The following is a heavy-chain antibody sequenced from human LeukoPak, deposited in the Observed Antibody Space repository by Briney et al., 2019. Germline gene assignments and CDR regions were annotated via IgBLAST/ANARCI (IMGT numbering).Heavy chain of an antibody. J-gene: IGHJ4*02. Sequence: PGGSLRLSCVTSGFTFSSYVMSWVRQAPGKGLEWVSAISGSGGSTYYADSVKGRFTISRDNSKNTLYLQMNSLRAEDTAVYYCAKGTGSSGWYLYYFDYWGQGTLVTVSS. V-gene: IGHV3-23*01. D-gene: IGHD6-19*01. CDR1: GFTFSSYV. CDR3: AKGTGSSGWYLYYFDY. CDR2: ISGSGGST.